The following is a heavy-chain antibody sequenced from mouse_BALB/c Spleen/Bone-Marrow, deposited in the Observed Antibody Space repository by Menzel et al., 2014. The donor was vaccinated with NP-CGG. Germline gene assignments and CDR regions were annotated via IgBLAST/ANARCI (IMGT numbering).Heavy chain of an antibody. D-gene: IGHD1-1*01. CDR3: ARQDYCAGSCRYFDV. J-gene: IGHJ1*01. CDR2: ISDGGSST. V-gene: IGHV5-4*02. CDR1: GFTFSDYF. Sequence: EVQGVESGGGLVKPGGSLKLSCAASGFTFSDYFMYWVRQTPEKRLEWVATISDGGSSTYYPDSVKGRFTISRDNAKNNLYLQMSSLKSEDIAMYYCARQDYCAGSCRYFDVWGAGTTVTVSS.